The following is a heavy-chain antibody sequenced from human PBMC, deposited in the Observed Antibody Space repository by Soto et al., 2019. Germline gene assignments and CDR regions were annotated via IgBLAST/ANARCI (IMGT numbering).Heavy chain of an antibody. J-gene: IGHJ4*02. Sequence: LRLSCAASGFTFSIYAMSWVRQAPGKGLEWVSAISGSGGSTYYADSVKGRFTISRDNSKNTLYLQMNSLRAEDTAVYYCAKAEYPNRGYFDYWGKGTLVTVSS. V-gene: IGHV3-23*01. CDR3: AKAEYPNRGYFDY. CDR2: ISGSGGST. D-gene: IGHD6-13*01. CDR1: GFTFSIYA.